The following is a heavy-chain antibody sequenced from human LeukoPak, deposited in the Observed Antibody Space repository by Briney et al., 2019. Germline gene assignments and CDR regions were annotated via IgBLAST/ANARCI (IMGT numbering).Heavy chain of an antibody. J-gene: IGHJ6*02. CDR3: ARDWSIAVAGSFRYYYYGMDV. D-gene: IGHD6-19*01. Sequence: GGSLRLSCAASGFTFSSYAMHWVRRAPGKGLEWVAVISYDGSNKYYADSVKGRFTISRDNSKNTLYLQMNSLRAEDTAVYYCARDWSIAVAGSFRYYYYGMDVWGQGTTVTVSS. V-gene: IGHV3-30*04. CDR2: ISYDGSNK. CDR1: GFTFSSYA.